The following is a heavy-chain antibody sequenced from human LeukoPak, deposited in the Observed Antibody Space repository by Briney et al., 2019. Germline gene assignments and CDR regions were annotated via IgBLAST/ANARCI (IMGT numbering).Heavy chain of an antibody. V-gene: IGHV3-30*04. J-gene: IGHJ5*02. CDR1: RFTFRNYA. D-gene: IGHD3-10*01. CDR2: ISSDGTNK. Sequence: PGGSLRLSCAASRFTFRNYAMHWVRQAPGKGLEWVAVISSDGTNKDYADSVKGRFSISRDNSKNTLYLQMNRLRADDTAVYYCARDRSKEFDPWGQGTLVTVSS. CDR3: ARDRSKEFDP.